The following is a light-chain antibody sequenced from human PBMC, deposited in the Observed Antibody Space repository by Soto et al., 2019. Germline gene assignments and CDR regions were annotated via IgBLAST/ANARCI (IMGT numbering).Light chain of an antibody. CDR1: QSVAAY. CDR2: DAS. J-gene: IGKJ4*01. V-gene: IGKV3-11*02. Sequence: VLTQSPDTLSITAGEGATLSCRASQSVAAYVAWYQQRPGQAPRLLIYDASKRATGIPARFTGSGSGRDFTLTISSLDPEDFAVYYCQQRHTWPGTFGGGTKVYIK. CDR3: QQRHTWPGT.